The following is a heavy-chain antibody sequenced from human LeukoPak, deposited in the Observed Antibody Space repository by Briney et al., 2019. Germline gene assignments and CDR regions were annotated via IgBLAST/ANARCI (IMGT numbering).Heavy chain of an antibody. CDR2: IYNSGST. CDR3: ARTEKWEGYCSSTSCYGSRYWFDP. V-gene: IGHV4-59*01. CDR1: GVSISSYH. Sequence: SETLSLTCTVSGVSISSYHWSWIRQPPVKGLEWIGYIYNSGSTNYNPSLKSRVTIVDTSKNQVSLKLSSVTAADTAVYYCARTEKWEGYCSSTSCYGSRYWFDPWGQGTLVTVSS. D-gene: IGHD2-2*01. J-gene: IGHJ5*02.